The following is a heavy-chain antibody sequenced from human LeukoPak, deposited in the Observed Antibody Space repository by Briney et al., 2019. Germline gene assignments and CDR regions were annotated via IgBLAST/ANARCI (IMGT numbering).Heavy chain of an antibody. Sequence: SETLSLTCTVSGGSISSYYWNWIRQPPGKGLEWIGYIYSSGSTNYNPSLKSRVTISVDTSKNQFSLKLSSVTAADTAAYYCATRRGYCSGGNCNYYFDYWGQGTLVTVSS. V-gene: IGHV4-59*01. J-gene: IGHJ4*02. D-gene: IGHD2-15*01. CDR3: ATRRGYCSGGNCNYYFDY. CDR2: IYSSGST. CDR1: GGSISSYY.